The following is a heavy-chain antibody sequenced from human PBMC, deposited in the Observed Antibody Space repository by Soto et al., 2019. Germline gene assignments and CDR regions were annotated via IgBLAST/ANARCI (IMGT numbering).Heavy chain of an antibody. D-gene: IGHD7-27*01. CDR3: AGGWGRIFDY. CDR1: GGSFSGYY. V-gene: IGHV4-34*01. CDR2: INHSGST. Sequence: QVQLQQWGAGLLKPSETLSLTCAVYGGSFSGYYWSWIRQPPGKGLEWIGEINHSGSTNYNPSLKXRVTISVDTAKNPFALNLSSVTAAGTAVYYCAGGWGRIFDYWGQGTLVTVSS. J-gene: IGHJ4*02.